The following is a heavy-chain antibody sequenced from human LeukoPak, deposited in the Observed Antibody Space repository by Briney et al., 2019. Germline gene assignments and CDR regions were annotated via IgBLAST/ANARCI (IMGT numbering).Heavy chain of an antibody. CDR2: INHSGST. D-gene: IGHD3-22*01. J-gene: IGHJ4*02. CDR1: GFTVSSNY. Sequence: KPGGSLRLSCAASGFTVSSNYMSWVRQAPGKGLEWIGEINHSGSTNYNPSLKSRVTISVDTSKNQFSLKLSSVTAADTAVYYCARGRSDSSGYFDYWGQGTLVTVSS. V-gene: IGHV4-34*01. CDR3: ARGRSDSSGYFDY.